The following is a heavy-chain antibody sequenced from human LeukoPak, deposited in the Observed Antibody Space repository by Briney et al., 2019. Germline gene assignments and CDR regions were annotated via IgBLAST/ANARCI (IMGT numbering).Heavy chain of an antibody. CDR3: AKRGVVIRVFLVGFHKEAYYFDS. CDR1: GSTLSNYG. CDR2: ICCSGGGN. J-gene: IGHJ4*02. V-gene: IGHV3-23*01. Sequence: GGSLRLSCAVSGSTLSNYGMSWVRQAPGKGLEWVAGICCSGGGNNNADPVHGRSTIVRDNNKNTLYPQMNSLSAEDTAVNVCAKRGVVIRVFLVGFHKEAYYFDSWGQGALVTVSS. D-gene: IGHD3-10*01.